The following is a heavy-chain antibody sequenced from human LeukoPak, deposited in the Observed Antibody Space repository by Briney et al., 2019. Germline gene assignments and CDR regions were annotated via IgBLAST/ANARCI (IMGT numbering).Heavy chain of an antibody. V-gene: IGHV4-59*12. D-gene: IGHD4-23*01. Sequence: SVTLSLTCTVSGGSNSSYYWIWLPQPPGKELEWIGYIYYGGSTNYNSTLKCRVTISVHTSKNQCCLTLSYVTAAETVVYYCARDGGYGGNFDYWGQGTLVTVSA. CDR1: GGSNSSYY. CDR2: IYYGGST. J-gene: IGHJ4*02. CDR3: ARDGGYGGNFDY.